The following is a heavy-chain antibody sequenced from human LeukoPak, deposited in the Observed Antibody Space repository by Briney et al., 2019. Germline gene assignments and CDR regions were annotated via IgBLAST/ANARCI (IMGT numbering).Heavy chain of an antibody. D-gene: IGHD1-26*01. CDR3: ASTESGSFDAFDI. CDR1: GGSISSGSYY. Sequence: SETLSLTCTVSGGSISSGSYYWSWIRQPAGKGLEWIGRIYTSGSTNYNPSLKSRVTISVDTSKNQFSLKLSSVTAADTAVYYCASTESGSFDAFDIWGQGTMVTVSS. CDR2: IYTSGST. J-gene: IGHJ3*02. V-gene: IGHV4-61*02.